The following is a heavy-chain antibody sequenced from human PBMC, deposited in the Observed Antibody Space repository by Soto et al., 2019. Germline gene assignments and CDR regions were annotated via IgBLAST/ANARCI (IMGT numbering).Heavy chain of an antibody. V-gene: IGHV4-30-4*01. CDR3: ARASSANWFDP. Sequence: QVQLQESGPGLVKPSQTLSLTCSVSGGSISSGNYYWSWIRQPPGKGLEWIGYIYHSGSAYYNPSLKSRASISLETYQNQCPLKLSSVIASDTAVYYCARASSANWFDPCGQGTLVTVSS. CDR2: IYHSGSA. CDR1: GGSISSGNYY. J-gene: IGHJ5*02.